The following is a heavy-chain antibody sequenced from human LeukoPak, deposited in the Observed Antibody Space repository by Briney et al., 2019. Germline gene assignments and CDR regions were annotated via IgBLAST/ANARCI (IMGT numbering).Heavy chain of an antibody. CDR1: RFTFTSYA. CDR2: ICGSGDTT. Sequence: PGGSLRLSCAASRFTFTSYAMTWVRQAPGKGLEWVSVICGSGDTTYYADSVKGRFTISRDTSTNTLYLQLNSLRAEDTALYFCAKGTSNSCYSSLDYWGQGTLVSVSS. CDR3: AKGTSNSCYSSLDY. D-gene: IGHD2-15*01. V-gene: IGHV3-23*01. J-gene: IGHJ4*02.